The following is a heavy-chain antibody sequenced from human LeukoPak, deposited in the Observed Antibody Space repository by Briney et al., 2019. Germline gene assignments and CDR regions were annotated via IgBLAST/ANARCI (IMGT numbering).Heavy chain of an antibody. CDR1: DDSITMYY. CDR2: VDHTGST. CDR3: ARLSWPGRGSRFDP. V-gene: IGHV4-59*01. D-gene: IGHD2/OR15-2a*01. Sequence: ASETLSLTCSVSDDSITMYYWTWIRQPPGKGLEWIGYVDHTGSTNFNPSLNGRVSISRDTSKNLFSLRLRSVTAADTAVYYCARLSWPGRGSRFDPWGQGTLVTVSS. J-gene: IGHJ5*02.